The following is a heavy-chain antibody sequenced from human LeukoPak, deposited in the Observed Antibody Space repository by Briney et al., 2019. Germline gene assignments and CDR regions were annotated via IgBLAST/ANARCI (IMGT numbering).Heavy chain of an antibody. CDR1: GYTFTGYY. J-gene: IGHJ4*02. CDR2: INPNSGGT. D-gene: IGHD6-13*01. CDR3: ARDLQAAATDY. V-gene: IGHV1-2*02. Sequence: ASVKVSCKASGYTFTGYYMHWVRQAPGQGLEWMGWINPNSGGTNYAQKFQGRVTMTRGTSISTAYMELSRLTSDDTAVYYCARDLQAAATDYWGQGTLVTVSS.